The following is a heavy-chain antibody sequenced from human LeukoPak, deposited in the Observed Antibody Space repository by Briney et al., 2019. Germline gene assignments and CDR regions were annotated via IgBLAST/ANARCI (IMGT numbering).Heavy chain of an antibody. CDR1: GYTFTSYD. D-gene: IGHD3-16*01. Sequence: ASVKVSCKASGYTFTSYDINWVRQATGQGLEWMGWMNPDSGNTGYAQKFQGRVTMTRDTSTSTVYMELSSLRSEDTAVYYCARTRPGEGLDYWGQGTLVTVSS. J-gene: IGHJ4*02. CDR2: MNPDSGNT. CDR3: ARTRPGEGLDY. V-gene: IGHV1-8*01.